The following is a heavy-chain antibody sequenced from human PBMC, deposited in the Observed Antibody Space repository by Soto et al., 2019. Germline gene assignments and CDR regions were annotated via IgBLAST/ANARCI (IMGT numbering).Heavy chain of an antibody. V-gene: IGHV1-8*02. CDR1: GYTFTDYD. Sequence: QVQVVQSRAEVKKPGASVRVSCKTSGYTFTDYDINWVRQAAGQGLEYMRWMSPDSGNTGYSQQFQGRVTMTSNTSTSTAYMELSSLTSEDTAVYYCEVTTGYWGQGTMVTVSS. CDR2: MSPDSGNT. J-gene: IGHJ4*02. CDR3: EVTTGY. D-gene: IGHD1-1*01.